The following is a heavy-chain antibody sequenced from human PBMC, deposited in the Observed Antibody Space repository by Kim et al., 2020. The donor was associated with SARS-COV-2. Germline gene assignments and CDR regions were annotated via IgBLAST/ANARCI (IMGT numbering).Heavy chain of an antibody. CDR3: ARGVYSGYDPGIYYFDY. Sequence: GGSLRLSCAASGFTFSSYSMNWVRQAPGKGLEWVSSISSSSSYIYYADSVKGRFTISRDNAKNSLYLQMNSLRAEDTAVYYCARGVYSGYDPGIYYFDYWGQGTLVTVSS. CDR1: GFTFSSYS. J-gene: IGHJ4*02. V-gene: IGHV3-21*01. D-gene: IGHD5-12*01. CDR2: ISSSSSYI.